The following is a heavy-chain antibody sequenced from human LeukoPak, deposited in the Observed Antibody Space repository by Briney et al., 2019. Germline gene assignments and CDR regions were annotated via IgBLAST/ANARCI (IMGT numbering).Heavy chain of an antibody. CDR1: GYSISSGYY. J-gene: IGHJ4*02. CDR2: IYHSGST. V-gene: IGHV4-38-2*02. Sequence: SETLSLTCTVSGYSISSGYYWGWIRQPPGKGLEWIGSIYHSGSTYYNPSLKSRVTISVDTSKNQFSLKLSSVTAADTAVYYCARPLLWFGELFHWGQGTLVTVSS. D-gene: IGHD3-10*01. CDR3: ARPLLWFGELFH.